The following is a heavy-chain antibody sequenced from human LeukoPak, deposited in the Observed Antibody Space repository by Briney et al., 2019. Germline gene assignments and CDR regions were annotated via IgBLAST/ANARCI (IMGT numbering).Heavy chain of an antibody. D-gene: IGHD4-23*01. CDR3: ARSLGGNPDY. Sequence: PGGSLRLSCVLSGFTVSSSYMAWVRRAPGNGLEWVSVIYSGSNTYYADPVKGRFTISRDNSENTVYLQMNSLRAEDTAVYYCARSLGGNPDYWGQGTLVTVSS. CDR2: IYSGSNT. J-gene: IGHJ4*02. V-gene: IGHV3-53*01. CDR1: GFTVSSSY.